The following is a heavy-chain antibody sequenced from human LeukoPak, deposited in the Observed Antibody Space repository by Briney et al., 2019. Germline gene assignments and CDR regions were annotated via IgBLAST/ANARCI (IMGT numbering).Heavy chain of an antibody. V-gene: IGHV4-34*01. J-gene: IGHJ4*02. CDR1: GGSFSGYY. Sequence: SDTLSLTCAVYGGSFSGYYWSWIRQPPGKGLEWIGEINHSGSTNYNPSLKSRVTISVDTSKNQFSLKLSSVTAADTAVYYCARGPGYSGYQYFDYWGQGTLVTVSS. CDR2: INHSGST. CDR3: ARGPGYSGYQYFDY. D-gene: IGHD5-12*01.